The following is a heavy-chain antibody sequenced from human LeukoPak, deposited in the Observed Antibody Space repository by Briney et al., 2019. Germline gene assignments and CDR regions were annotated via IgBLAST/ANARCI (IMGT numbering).Heavy chain of an antibody. Sequence: ASVKVSCKASGYTFTSYAMHWVRQAPGQRLEWMGWINAGNGNTKYSQKFQGRVTITRDTCASTAYMELSSLRSEDTAVYYCARVFPRQYYDFWSGYYTPGYWYFDLWGRGTLVTVSS. CDR1: GYTFTSYA. CDR2: INAGNGNT. J-gene: IGHJ2*01. CDR3: ARVFPRQYYDFWSGYYTPGYWYFDL. D-gene: IGHD3-3*01. V-gene: IGHV1-3*01.